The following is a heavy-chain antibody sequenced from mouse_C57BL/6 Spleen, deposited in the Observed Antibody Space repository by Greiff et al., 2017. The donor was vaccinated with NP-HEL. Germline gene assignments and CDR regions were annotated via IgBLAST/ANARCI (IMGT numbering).Heavy chain of an antibody. CDR1: GYTFTSYG. CDR2: IYPRSGNT. Sequence: QVHVKQSGAELARPGASVKLSCKASGYTFTSYGISWVKQRTGQGLEWIGEIYPRSGNTYYNEKFKGKATLTADKSSSTAYMELRSLTSEDSAVYFCARPSNWEGYYFDYWGQGTTLTVSS. J-gene: IGHJ2*01. V-gene: IGHV1-81*01. CDR3: ARPSNWEGYYFDY. D-gene: IGHD4-1*01.